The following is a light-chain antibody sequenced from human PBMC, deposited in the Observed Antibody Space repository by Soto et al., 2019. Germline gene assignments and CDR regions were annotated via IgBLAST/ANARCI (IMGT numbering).Light chain of an antibody. CDR2: EVS. J-gene: IGLJ1*01. CDR3: SSYTSSSIDYV. CDR1: SSDVGGYNY. Sequence: QSVLTQPASVSGSPGQSITISCTGTSSDVGGYNYVSWYQQHPGKAPKLMIYEVSNRPSGVSNRSSGSKSGNTASLTISGLQAEDEADYYCSSYTSSSIDYVLGTGTKLTVL. V-gene: IGLV2-14*01.